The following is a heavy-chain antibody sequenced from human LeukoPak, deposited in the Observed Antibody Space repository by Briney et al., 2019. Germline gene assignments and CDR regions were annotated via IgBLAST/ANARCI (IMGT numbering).Heavy chain of an antibody. CDR1: GYTFTSYD. D-gene: IGHD4-17*01. CDR2: MNPNSGNT. Sequence: ASVKVSCKASGYTFTSYDINRVRQATGQGLEWMGWMNPNSGNTGYAQKFQGRVTMTRNTSISTAYMELSSLRSEDTAVYYCARENDYGDLYDYWGQGTLVTVSS. J-gene: IGHJ4*02. V-gene: IGHV1-8*01. CDR3: ARENDYGDLYDY.